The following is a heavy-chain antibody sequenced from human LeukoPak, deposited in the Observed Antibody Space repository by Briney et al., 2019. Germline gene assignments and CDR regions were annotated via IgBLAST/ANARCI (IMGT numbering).Heavy chain of an antibody. Sequence: SETLSLTCTVSGGSISNYDWSWIRQPAGKGLEWIGRIYTNGSTNYNPSLKSRVTMSEDTSKKQFSLKLSSVTAADTAVYYCARLSSSWYQDWYFDLWGRGTLVTVSS. CDR3: ARLSSSWYQDWYFDL. V-gene: IGHV4-4*07. CDR1: GGSISNYD. CDR2: IYTNGST. D-gene: IGHD6-13*01. J-gene: IGHJ2*01.